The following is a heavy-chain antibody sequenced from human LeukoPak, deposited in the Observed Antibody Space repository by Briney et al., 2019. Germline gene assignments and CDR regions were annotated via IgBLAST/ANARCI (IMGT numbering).Heavy chain of an antibody. J-gene: IGHJ3*02. V-gene: IGHV3-53*01. D-gene: IGHD1-26*01. Sequence: GGSLRLSCAASGFTVSSNYMTWVRQAPGKGLEWVSVIYSGGSTYYADSVKGRFTISGDNSKNTLYLQMNSLRAEDAAVYYCARDGYSGSYFAFDIWGHGTMVTVSS. CDR1: GFTVSSNY. CDR2: IYSGGST. CDR3: ARDGYSGSYFAFDI.